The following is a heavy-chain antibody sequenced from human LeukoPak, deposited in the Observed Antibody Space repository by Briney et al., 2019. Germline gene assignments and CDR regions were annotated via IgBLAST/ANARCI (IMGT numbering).Heavy chain of an antibody. CDR3: ARAGYSGYDAYYYYMDV. CDR2: IRNDGTNK. Sequence: PGGSLRLSCAASGFTLRTYGMHWVRQAPGKGLEGVAFIRNDGTNKYYADSVKGRFTISRDNSKNTLYLQMNSLRAEDTAVYYCARAGYSGYDAYYYYMDVWGKGTTVTVSS. V-gene: IGHV3-30*02. D-gene: IGHD5-12*01. J-gene: IGHJ6*03. CDR1: GFTLRTYG.